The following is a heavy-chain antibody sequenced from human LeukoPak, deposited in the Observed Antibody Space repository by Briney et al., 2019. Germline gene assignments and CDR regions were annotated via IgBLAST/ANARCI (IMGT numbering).Heavy chain of an antibody. CDR1: GFTFSGYE. CDR2: ISSSGSTI. Sequence: GGSLRLSCAASGFTFSGYEMNWVRQAPGKGLEWVSYISSSGSTIYYADSVKGRFTISRDNAKNSLYLQMNSLRAEDTAVYYCARSSHYDILTGYPYYFDYWGQGTLVTVSS. CDR3: ARSSHYDILTGYPYYFDY. J-gene: IGHJ4*02. V-gene: IGHV3-48*03. D-gene: IGHD3-9*01.